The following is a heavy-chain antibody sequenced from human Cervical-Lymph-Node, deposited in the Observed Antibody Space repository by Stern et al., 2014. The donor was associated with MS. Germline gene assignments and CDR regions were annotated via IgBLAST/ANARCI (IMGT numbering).Heavy chain of an antibody. J-gene: IGHJ6*02. CDR2: IIPIFGAA. CDR3: ARGYDSSGYYPDYYYGMNV. CDR1: GGTFSSYA. D-gene: IGHD3-22*01. Sequence: MQLVESGAEVKKPGSSVKVSCKAYGGTFSSYAISWVRQAPGQGLEWMGGIIPIFGAANCAQKFQGRVTITADESTSTAYMELSSLRSEDTAVYYCARGYDSSGYYPDYYYGMNVWGQGTTVTVSS. V-gene: IGHV1-69*01.